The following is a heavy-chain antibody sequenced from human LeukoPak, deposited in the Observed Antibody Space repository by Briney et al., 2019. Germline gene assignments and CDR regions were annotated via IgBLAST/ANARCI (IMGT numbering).Heavy chain of an antibody. D-gene: IGHD6-19*01. J-gene: IGHJ4*02. Sequence: PGGSLRLSCAASGFTFSSYWMSWVRQAPGKGLEWVANIKQDGSEKYYVDSVKGRFTISRDNSKNTLYLQMNSLRAEDTAIYYCAKHSLSSGWYYFDYWGQGTLVTVSS. CDR1: GFTFSSYW. V-gene: IGHV3-7*03. CDR3: AKHSLSSGWYYFDY. CDR2: IKQDGSEK.